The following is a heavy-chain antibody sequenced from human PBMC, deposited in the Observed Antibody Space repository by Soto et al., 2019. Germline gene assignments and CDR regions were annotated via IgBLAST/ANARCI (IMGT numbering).Heavy chain of an antibody. Sequence: ASVKVSCKASGYTFTSYDINWVRQATGQGLEWMGWMNPNSGNTGYAQKFQGRVTMTRNTSISTAYMELSSLRSEDTAVYYCATRKSGSYLIDHHHYGMDVWGQGTTVTV. V-gene: IGHV1-8*01. CDR3: ATRKSGSYLIDHHHYGMDV. D-gene: IGHD1-26*01. CDR1: GYTFTSYD. J-gene: IGHJ6*02. CDR2: MNPNSGNT.